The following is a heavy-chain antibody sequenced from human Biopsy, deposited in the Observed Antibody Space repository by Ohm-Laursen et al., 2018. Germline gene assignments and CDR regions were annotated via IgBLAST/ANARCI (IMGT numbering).Heavy chain of an antibody. CDR1: GHSFTSYY. Sequence: EASVKVSRKASGHSFTSYYMHWVRQAPGQGLEWMGMINPSGSTTSYPQIFQGRVTMTRDTSKSTVYMELSSLRSADTAVYFCARNTGWYGDLYYFDYWGQGTLVTVSS. D-gene: IGHD6-19*01. CDR2: INPSGSTT. V-gene: IGHV1-46*01. CDR3: ARNTGWYGDLYYFDY. J-gene: IGHJ4*02.